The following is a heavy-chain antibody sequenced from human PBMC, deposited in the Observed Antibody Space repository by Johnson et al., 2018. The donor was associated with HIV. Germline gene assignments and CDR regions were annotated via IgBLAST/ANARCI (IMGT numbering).Heavy chain of an antibody. CDR1: GFSFDDYG. Sequence: VQLVESGGGVVRPGGSLRLSCAASGFSFDDYGMNWVRQVPGKGLEWVSGITWNGGSSTYADSVKGRFTISRDNAKDSLYLQMNSLRAEDSAVYYCATLWFGEVSVYDAFDVWGQGTMVTVSS. CDR2: ITWNGGSS. D-gene: IGHD3-10*01. V-gene: IGHV3-20*04. CDR3: ATLWFGEVSVYDAFDV. J-gene: IGHJ3*01.